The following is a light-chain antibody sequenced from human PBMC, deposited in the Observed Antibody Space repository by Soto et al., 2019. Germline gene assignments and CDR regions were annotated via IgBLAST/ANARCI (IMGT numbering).Light chain of an antibody. CDR2: RSD. CDR3: AAGGDSLV. Sequence: QSVLSQPPSASGTPGQRVTIPCSGSSSNIGSHHVNWYQHLPGTAPKLLIYRSDQRPSGVPDRFTGSKSGTSASLAISGLRSEDEAVYCAAGGDSLVFGGGTKVTVL. J-gene: IGLJ2*01. V-gene: IGLV1-47*01. CDR1: SSNIGSHH.